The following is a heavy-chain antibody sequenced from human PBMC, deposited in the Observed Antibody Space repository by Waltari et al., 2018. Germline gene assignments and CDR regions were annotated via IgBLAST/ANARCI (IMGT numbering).Heavy chain of an antibody. D-gene: IGHD2-15*01. J-gene: IGHJ4*02. Sequence: QVQLVESGGGVVQPGRSLRLSCAASGFTFSSYALHWVRPAPGKGLEWVAVISYDGSNKYYADSVKGRFTISRDNSKNTLYLQMNSLRAEDTAVYYCARVGGSGGSVWPHFDYWGQGTLVTVSS. CDR1: GFTFSSYA. CDR2: ISYDGSNK. V-gene: IGHV3-30-3*01. CDR3: ARVGGSGGSVWPHFDY.